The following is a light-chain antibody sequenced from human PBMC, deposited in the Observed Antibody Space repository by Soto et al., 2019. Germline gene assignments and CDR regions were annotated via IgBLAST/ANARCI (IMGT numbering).Light chain of an antibody. V-gene: IGKV1-27*01. CDR1: QGISNY. Sequence: DFQMTQSPSSLSASVGDRVTITCRASQGISNYLAWYQQKPGKVPKLLIYGASTLQSGVTSRFSGSGSGTDFTLTISNLQPEDVATYYCQKHNGAPLTFGPGTKVDIK. J-gene: IGKJ3*01. CDR2: GAS. CDR3: QKHNGAPLT.